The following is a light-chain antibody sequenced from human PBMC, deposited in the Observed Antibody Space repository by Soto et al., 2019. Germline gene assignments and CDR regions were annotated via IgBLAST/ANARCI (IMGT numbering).Light chain of an antibody. CDR3: LQDYSYNRK. V-gene: IGKV1-6*01. Sequence: AVQMTQSPSSLSASVGDRVTITCRASQGIRTDLGWYQQTPGKAPKLLISGASRLQSGVPSRFSVSGSGAEFTLTISSLQPEDSATYYCLQDYSYNRKCGQGTKVDIK. CDR1: QGIRTD. CDR2: GAS. J-gene: IGKJ1*01.